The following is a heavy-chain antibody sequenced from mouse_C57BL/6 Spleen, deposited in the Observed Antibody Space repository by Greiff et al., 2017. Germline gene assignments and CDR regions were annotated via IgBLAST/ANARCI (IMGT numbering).Heavy chain of an antibody. D-gene: IGHD4-1*01. CDR3: ARWSGTDRAWFAY. Sequence: QVQLQQPGAELVRPGTSVKLSCKASGYTFTSYWLHWVKQRPGQGLEWIGVIDPSDSYTNYNQKFKGKATLTVDSSSSTAYMQLSSLTSEDSAVYYCARWSGTDRAWFAYWGQGTLVTVSA. J-gene: IGHJ3*01. V-gene: IGHV1-59*01. CDR1: GYTFTSYW. CDR2: IDPSDSYT.